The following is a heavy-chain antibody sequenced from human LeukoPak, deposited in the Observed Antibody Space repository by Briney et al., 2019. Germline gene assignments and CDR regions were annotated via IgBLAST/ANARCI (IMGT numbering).Heavy chain of an antibody. V-gene: IGHV1-18*01. CDR2: ISAYNGNT. Sequence: ASVKVSCKASGGTFSSYAISWVRQAPGQGLEWMGWISAYNGNTNYAQKLQGRVTMTTDTSTSTAYMELRSLRSDDTAVYYCARAWYYYDSSGYYRGSDYWGQGTLVTVSS. J-gene: IGHJ4*02. CDR1: GGTFSSYA. D-gene: IGHD3-22*01. CDR3: ARAWYYYDSSGYYRGSDY.